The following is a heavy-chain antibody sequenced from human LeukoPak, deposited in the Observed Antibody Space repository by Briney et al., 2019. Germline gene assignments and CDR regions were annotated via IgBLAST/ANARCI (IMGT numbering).Heavy chain of an antibody. D-gene: IGHD2-21*01. J-gene: IGHJ6*03. CDR2: IGSSGSAGGNI. CDR3: ARAPTPYFTYYMDV. Sequence: GGSLRLSCAASGFSFSGFGMNWVRQAPGKGLEWISYIGSSGSAGGNIYYAVSVKGRCTVSRDNAKDSLFLQMNSLHDADTAVYYCARAPTPYFTYYMDVWGKGTTVTVSS. V-gene: IGHV3-48*02. CDR1: GFSFSGFG.